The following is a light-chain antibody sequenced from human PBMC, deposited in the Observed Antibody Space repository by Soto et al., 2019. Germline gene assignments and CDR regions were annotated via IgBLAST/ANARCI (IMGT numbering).Light chain of an antibody. CDR2: EGS. V-gene: IGLV2-23*01. CDR1: SSDVGSYNL. J-gene: IGLJ1*01. CDR3: CSYETSSTYV. Sequence: LTQPASVSGSPGQSITISCTGTSSDVGSYNLVSWYQHHPGKTPKLMIYEGSRRPSGVSNRFSASKSGNTASLTISGLQAVDEAEYYCCSYETSSTYVFGSGTKVTVL.